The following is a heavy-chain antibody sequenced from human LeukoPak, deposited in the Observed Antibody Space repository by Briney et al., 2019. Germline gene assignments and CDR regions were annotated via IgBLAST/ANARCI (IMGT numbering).Heavy chain of an antibody. CDR2: FYYSGST. Sequence: TSETLSLTCTVSGGSITSSNYYWGWIRQPPGKGLEWIGSFYYSGSTNYNPSLKSRVTISVDTSENQFSLKLSSVTAADTAVYYCVYYYGSGSVEYWGQGTLVTVSS. CDR3: VYYYGSGSVEY. CDR1: GGSITSSNYY. D-gene: IGHD3-10*01. J-gene: IGHJ4*02. V-gene: IGHV4-39*01.